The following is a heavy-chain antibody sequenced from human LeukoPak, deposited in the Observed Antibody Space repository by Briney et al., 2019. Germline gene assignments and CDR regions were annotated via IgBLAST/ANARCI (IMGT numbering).Heavy chain of an antibody. Sequence: PGGSLRLSCAASGFTFSSYWMNWARQAPGKGLEWVASINHNGNVNYYVDSVKGRFTISRDNAKNSLYLQMNSLRAEDTAVYYCAKRSYSSHWYYYYGMDVWGQGTTVTVSS. V-gene: IGHV3-7*03. D-gene: IGHD6-19*01. CDR3: AKRSYSSHWYYYYGMDV. J-gene: IGHJ6*02. CDR2: INHNGNVN. CDR1: GFTFSSYW.